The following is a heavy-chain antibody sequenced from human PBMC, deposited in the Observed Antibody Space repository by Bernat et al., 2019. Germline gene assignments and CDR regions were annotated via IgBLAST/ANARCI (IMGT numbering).Heavy chain of an antibody. CDR1: GYTFTSYA. J-gene: IGHJ4*02. CDR2: ISAYNGNT. Sequence: QVQLVQSGAEVKKPGASVKVSCKASGYTFTSYAMRWVRQAPGQGLEWMGWISAYNGNTNYAQKLQGRVTMTTDTSTSTAYMELRSLRSDDTAVYYCAIHSSGWSYFDYWGQGTLVTVSS. CDR3: AIHSSGWSYFDY. V-gene: IGHV1-18*01. D-gene: IGHD6-19*01.